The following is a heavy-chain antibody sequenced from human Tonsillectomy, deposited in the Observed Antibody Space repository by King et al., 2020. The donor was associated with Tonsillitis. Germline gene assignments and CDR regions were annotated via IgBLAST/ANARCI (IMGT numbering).Heavy chain of an antibody. V-gene: IGHV4-34*01. CDR1: GGSFSGYY. D-gene: IGHD5-24*01. Sequence: VQLQQWGAGLLKPSETLSLTCAVYGGSFSGYYWSWIRQPPGKGLEGIGEINHSGSTNYNPSLKSRVTISVDTSKNQFSLKLSSVTAADTAVYYCARDVRIDGYSLFDYWGQGTLVTVSS. CDR2: INHSGST. J-gene: IGHJ4*02. CDR3: ARDVRIDGYSLFDY.